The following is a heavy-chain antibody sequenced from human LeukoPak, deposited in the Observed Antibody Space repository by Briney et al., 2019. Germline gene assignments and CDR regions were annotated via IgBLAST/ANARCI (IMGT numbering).Heavy chain of an antibody. Sequence: PGTSLRLSCAASGITFSSFGMHWVRQAPGKGLEWVAFIWYDGSNKYYADSVKGRFTISGDNSKNTLYLQMNSLRVEDTAVYYCARDGTVTAGPFDPWGQGTLVTVSS. V-gene: IGHV3-33*01. J-gene: IGHJ5*02. D-gene: IGHD4-11*01. CDR2: IWYDGSNK. CDR3: ARDGTVTAGPFDP. CDR1: GITFSSFG.